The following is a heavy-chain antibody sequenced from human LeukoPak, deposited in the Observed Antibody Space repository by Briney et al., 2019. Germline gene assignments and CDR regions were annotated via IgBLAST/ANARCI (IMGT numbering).Heavy chain of an antibody. CDR2: INQDGSAQ. V-gene: IGHV3-7*01. CDR3: ARDSESWTETGPRFDY. D-gene: IGHD3-9*01. Sequence: GGSLRLSCTASGFSFSGYWMSWVRQAPGKGLEWVANINQDGSAQYYVDSVKGQFTISRDNAKNSLYLQMNSLRVEDTAVYYCARDSESWTETGPRFDYWGQGTLVTVSS. CDR1: GFSFSGYW. J-gene: IGHJ4*02.